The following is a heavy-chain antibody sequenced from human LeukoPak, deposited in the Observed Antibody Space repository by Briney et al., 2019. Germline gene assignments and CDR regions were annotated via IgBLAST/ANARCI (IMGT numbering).Heavy chain of an antibody. J-gene: IGHJ4*02. D-gene: IGHD3-10*01. CDR1: GFTFSDYY. CDR2: VSSSGSTI. Sequence: PGGSLRLSCAASGFTFSDYYMSWIRQAPGKGLEWVSYVSSSGSTIYYADSVKGRFTISRDNAKNSLYLQMNSLRAEDTAVYYCAKEEWFGELSGENYYFDYWGQGTLVTVSS. CDR3: AKEEWFGELSGENYYFDY. V-gene: IGHV3-11*04.